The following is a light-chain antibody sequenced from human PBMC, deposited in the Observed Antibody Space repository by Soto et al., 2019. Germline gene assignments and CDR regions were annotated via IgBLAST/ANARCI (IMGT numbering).Light chain of an antibody. CDR1: QSVTSNY. Sequence: EIVLTQSPATLSLSAGERATLSCRASQSVTSNYLAWYQQKPGQAPRLLNYGASSRVAGIPDMFSGSSSGRNFTLPIISLQHDDVAVNYCQQYDSCHQDTFGQGTTLEIK. J-gene: IGKJ2*01. V-gene: IGKV3-20*01. CDR2: GAS. CDR3: QQYDSCHQDT.